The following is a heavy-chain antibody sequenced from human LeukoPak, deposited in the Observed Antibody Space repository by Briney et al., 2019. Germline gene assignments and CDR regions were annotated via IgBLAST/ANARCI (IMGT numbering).Heavy chain of an antibody. D-gene: IGHD3-10*01. Sequence: SETLSLTCTVSGGSISSGSYYWSWIRQPAGKGLEWIGRIYTSGSTNYNPSLKSRVTISVDTSKNQFSLKLSSVTAADTAVYYCASSLYGSGSYSARAFDIWGQGTMVTVSS. CDR1: GGSISSGSYY. CDR3: ASSLYGSGSYSARAFDI. V-gene: IGHV4-61*02. CDR2: IYTSGST. J-gene: IGHJ3*02.